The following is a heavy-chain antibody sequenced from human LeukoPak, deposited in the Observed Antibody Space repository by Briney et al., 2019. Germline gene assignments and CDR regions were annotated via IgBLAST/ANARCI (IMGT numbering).Heavy chain of an antibody. D-gene: IGHD3-3*01. CDR1: GGTFSSYA. Sequence: ASVKVSCKASGGTFSSYAISWVRQAPGQGLEWMGGIIPIFGTANYAQKFQGRVTITADESTSTAYMELSSLRSEDTAVYYCASTYYDFWSGHDDNWGQGTLVTVSS. CDR2: IIPIFGTA. V-gene: IGHV1-69*01. J-gene: IGHJ4*02. CDR3: ASTYYDFWSGHDDN.